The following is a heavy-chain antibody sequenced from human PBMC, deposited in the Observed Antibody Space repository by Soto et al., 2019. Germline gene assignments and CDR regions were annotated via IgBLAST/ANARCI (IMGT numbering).Heavy chain of an antibody. D-gene: IGHD3-10*01. CDR3: ASLGESGYYGSGSYYRSSNYYFYYMDV. CDR2: INPSGGST. Sequence: QVQLVQSGAAVKKPGASVKVSCKASGYTFTSYYMHWVRQAPGQGLEWMGIINPSGGSTSYAQKFQGRVTIIRDTSTRTVYMELSSLRSEDTAVYYCASLGESGYYGSGSYYRSSNYYFYYMDVWGKGTTVTVSS. J-gene: IGHJ6*03. V-gene: IGHV1-46*03. CDR1: GYTFTSYY.